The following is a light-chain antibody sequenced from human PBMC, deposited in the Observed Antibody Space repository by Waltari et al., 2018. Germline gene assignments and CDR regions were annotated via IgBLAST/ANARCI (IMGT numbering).Light chain of an antibody. Sequence: EIVVTQSPATLSMSPGERATLSCRTSQTIGTSLAWYQQGPGQAPRLLIYRTSTRATGIPDRFSGSGSESEFTLTISSLQSEDVAVYYCQQYNNWPPGTFGQGTKVEI. J-gene: IGKJ1*01. CDR2: RTS. CDR3: QQYNNWPPGT. CDR1: QTIGTS. V-gene: IGKV3-15*01.